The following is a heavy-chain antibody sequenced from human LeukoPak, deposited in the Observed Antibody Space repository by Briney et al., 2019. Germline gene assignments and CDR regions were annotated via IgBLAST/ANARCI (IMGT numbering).Heavy chain of an antibody. CDR2: IYSGGST. CDR3: ASLSLGHY. Sequence: GGSLRLSCAASGFTVSNNYMSWVRQAPGKGLEWVSVIYSGGSTYYADSVKGRFTIFRDTSKNTLSLQMNSLRAEDTAVYYCASLSLGHYWGQGTLVTVSS. CDR1: GFTVSNNY. V-gene: IGHV3-53*01. D-gene: IGHD6-6*01. J-gene: IGHJ4*02.